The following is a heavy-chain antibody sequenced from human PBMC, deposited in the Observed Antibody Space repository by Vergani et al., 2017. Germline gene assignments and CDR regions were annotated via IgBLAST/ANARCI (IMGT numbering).Heavy chain of an antibody. V-gene: IGHV4-34*01. CDR2: INHRGST. D-gene: IGHD3-3*01. CDR3: ARLCWSGYYVTPYYYCMDV. J-gene: IGHJ6*02. Sequence: QVQLQQWGAGLLKPSETLSLTFAGYGGSFSGYYWSWIRQPPGKGLEWIGEINHRGSTNYNPSLKRRVTISVDPSKNQFSLKLSSVTAADTAVYYCARLCWSGYYVTPYYYCMDVWGQGTTVTVSS. CDR1: GGSFSGYY.